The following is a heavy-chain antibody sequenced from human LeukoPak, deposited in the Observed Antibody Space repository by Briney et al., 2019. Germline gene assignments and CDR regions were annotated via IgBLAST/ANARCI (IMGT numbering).Heavy chain of an antibody. D-gene: IGHD6-13*01. J-gene: IGHJ4*02. CDR1: GGTFSSYA. Sequence: SVKVSCKASGGTFSSYAISWVRQAPGQGLEWMGGIIPIFGTANYAQKFQGRVTITADESTSTAYMELSSLRSEDTAVYYCARDLRYSSSWYVFDYWGQGTLVTVSS. CDR3: ARDLRYSSSWYVFDY. CDR2: IIPIFGTA. V-gene: IGHV1-69*13.